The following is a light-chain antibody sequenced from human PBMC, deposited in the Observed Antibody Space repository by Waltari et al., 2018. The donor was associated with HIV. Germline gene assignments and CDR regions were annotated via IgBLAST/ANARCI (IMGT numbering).Light chain of an antibody. V-gene: IGKV3-20*01. CDR2: GVS. CDR1: ESISTTY. CDR3: QQYVNSWT. J-gene: IGKJ1*01. Sequence: ETVLTQSPGTLSLAPGERDNLACRASESISTTYLAWYQQKRGQAPRLLISGVSSRATGIPDRFSGSVSGTALTLILSSLEPEDSAVYFCQQYVNSWTFGQGTKVEIK.